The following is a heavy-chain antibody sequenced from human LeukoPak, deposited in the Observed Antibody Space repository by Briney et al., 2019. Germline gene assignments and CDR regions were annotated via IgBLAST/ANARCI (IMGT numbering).Heavy chain of an antibody. J-gene: IGHJ4*02. CDR2: IYYSGST. CDR1: GGSISSYY. CDR3: ARHSWAYGSGSYYNAPFDY. Sequence: PSETLSLTCTVSGGSISSYYWSWIRQPPGKGLEWIGYIYYSGSTNYNPSLKSRVTISVDTSKNQFSLKLSSVTAADTAVYYCARHSWAYGSGSYYNAPFDYWGQGTLVTVSS. D-gene: IGHD3-10*01. V-gene: IGHV4-59*08.